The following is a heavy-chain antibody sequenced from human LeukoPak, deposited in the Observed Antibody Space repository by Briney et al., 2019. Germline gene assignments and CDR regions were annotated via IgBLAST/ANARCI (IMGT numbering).Heavy chain of an antibody. CDR1: GFTFSSYA. CDR2: ISGSGGST. J-gene: IGHJ4*02. Sequence: GGSLRLSCAASGFTFSSYAMHWVRQAPGKGLEWVSAISGSGGSTYYADSVKGRFTISRDNSKNTLYLQMNSLRAEDTAVYYCAKDGYSGYEFDYWGQGTLVTVSS. V-gene: IGHV3-23*01. CDR3: AKDGYSGYEFDY. D-gene: IGHD5-12*01.